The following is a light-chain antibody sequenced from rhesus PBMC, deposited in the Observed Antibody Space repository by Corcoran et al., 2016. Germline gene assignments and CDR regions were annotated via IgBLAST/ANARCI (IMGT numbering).Light chain of an antibody. Sequence: DIQMTQSPSSLSASVGDRVTITCRASENVNNYINWYQQKPGKAPKLLNYKASTLQSGVPSRFSGSGSGTDYTFTINSLQPEDVATYYCQHGYGTPYSFGQGTKVEIK. J-gene: IGKJ2*01. CDR3: QHGYGTPYS. V-gene: IGKV1-74*01. CDR1: ENVNNY. CDR2: KAS.